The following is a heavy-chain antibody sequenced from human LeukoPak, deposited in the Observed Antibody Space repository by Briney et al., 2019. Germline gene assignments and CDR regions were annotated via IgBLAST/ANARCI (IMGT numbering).Heavy chain of an antibody. V-gene: IGHV4-59*10. D-gene: IGHD5-18*01. CDR3: ARIGRIQLWFLFDY. CDR2: IYTSGST. CDR1: GGSFSGYY. J-gene: IGHJ4*02. Sequence: PSETLSLTCAVYGGSFSGYYWSWIRQPAGKGLEWIGRIYTSGSTNYNPSLKSRVTTSVDTSKNQFSLKLSSVTAADTAVYYCARIGRIQLWFLFDYWGQGTLVTVSS.